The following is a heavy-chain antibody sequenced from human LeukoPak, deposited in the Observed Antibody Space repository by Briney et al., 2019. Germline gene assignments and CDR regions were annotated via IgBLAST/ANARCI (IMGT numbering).Heavy chain of an antibody. J-gene: IGHJ4*02. CDR3: ARGKGTSYLSSFDY. CDR1: GVTFSTYG. Sequence: GGSLRLSCAASGVTFSTYGMHWVRQAPGKGLEWVAVISDDGSNKYYADSVKGRFTISRDNSKNTLYLQMNSLRAADTAVYYCARGKGTSYLSSFDYWGQGTLVTVSS. V-gene: IGHV3-30*03. CDR2: ISDDGSNK. D-gene: IGHD6-6*01.